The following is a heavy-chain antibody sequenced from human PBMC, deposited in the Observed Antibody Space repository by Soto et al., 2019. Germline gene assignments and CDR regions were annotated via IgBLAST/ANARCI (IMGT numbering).Heavy chain of an antibody. J-gene: IGHJ4*02. CDR3: AREITMVRGVTFIDY. V-gene: IGHV4-59*12. D-gene: IGHD3-10*01. CDR2: IYYSGST. CDR1: GVSISTYY. Sequence: PSETLSLTCTVSGVSISTYYCWIRQPPGKGLEWIGYIYYSGSTNYNPSLKSRVTISVDTSKNQFSLRLNSVTAADTAVYYCAREITMVRGVTFIDYWGQGTLVTVSS.